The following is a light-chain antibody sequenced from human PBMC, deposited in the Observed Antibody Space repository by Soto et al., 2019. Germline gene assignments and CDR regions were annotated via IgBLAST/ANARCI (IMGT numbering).Light chain of an antibody. CDR2: GAS. J-gene: IGKJ1*01. CDR1: QSVSRNF. CDR3: QQYGSSPT. V-gene: IGKV3-20*01. Sequence: EIVLTQSPGTLSLSPGERATLSCRASQSVSRNFLAWYQQKFGQAPRLLIYGASSRAAGIPDRFSGSGTGTDFTLTISRLEPEDFAVYYCQQYGSSPTFGQGTKVEIK.